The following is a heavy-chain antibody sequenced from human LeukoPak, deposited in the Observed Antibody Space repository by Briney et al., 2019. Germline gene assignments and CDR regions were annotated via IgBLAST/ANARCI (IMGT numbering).Heavy chain of an antibody. CDR3: ARDTAMAQSY. Sequence: PGGSLRLSCAASGFTFSSYSMNWVRQAPGKGLEWVSYISSSSTIYYADSVKGRFTISRDNAKNSLYLQMNSLRAEDTAVYYCARDTAMAQSYWGQGTLVTVSS. CDR2: ISSSSTI. J-gene: IGHJ4*02. CDR1: GFTFSSYS. D-gene: IGHD5-18*01. V-gene: IGHV3-48*01.